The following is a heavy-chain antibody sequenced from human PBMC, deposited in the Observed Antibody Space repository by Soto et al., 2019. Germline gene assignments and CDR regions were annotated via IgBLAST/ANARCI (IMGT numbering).Heavy chain of an antibody. V-gene: IGHV3-74*01. CDR2: INNDGSIT. J-gene: IGHJ6*02. CDR1: GFTFSSYW. Sequence: EVQLVESGGGLVQPGGSLRLSCAAYGFTFSSYWMHWVRQAPGKGLVWVSRINNDGSITNYADSVKGRFTISRDNAKNTLYLQMNSLRAEDTAVYYCARAFFYGMDVWGQGTTVTVSS. CDR3: ARAFFYGMDV.